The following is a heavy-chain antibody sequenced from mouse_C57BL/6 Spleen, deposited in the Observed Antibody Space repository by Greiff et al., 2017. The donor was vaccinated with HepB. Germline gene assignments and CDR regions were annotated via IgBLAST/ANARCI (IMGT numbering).Heavy chain of an antibody. V-gene: IGHV1-82*01. D-gene: IGHD1-1*01. CDR3: ARDWYYGSSSWYFDV. Sequence: VQLVESGPELVKPGASVKISCKASGYAFSSSWMNWVKQRPGKGLEWIGRIYPGDGDTNYNGKFKGKATLTADKSSSTAYMQLSSLTSEDSAVYFCARDWYYGSSSWYFDVWGTGTTVTVSS. J-gene: IGHJ1*03. CDR2: IYPGDGDT. CDR1: GYAFSSSW.